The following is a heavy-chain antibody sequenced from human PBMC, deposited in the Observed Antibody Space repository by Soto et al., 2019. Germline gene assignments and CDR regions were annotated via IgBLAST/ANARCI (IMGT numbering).Heavy chain of an antibody. CDR2: ISSSSSYI. D-gene: IGHD3-3*01. V-gene: IGHV3-21*01. CDR1: GFTFSSYS. CDR3: ARDRGMGGGVGYYIKLWNYYGMDV. Sequence: PGGSLRLSCAASGFTFSSYSMNWVRQAPGKGLEWVSSISSSSSYIYYADSVKGRFTISRDNAKNSLYLQMNSLRAEDTAVYYWARDRGMGGGVGYYIKLWNYYGMDVWGQGTTVTVSS. J-gene: IGHJ6*02.